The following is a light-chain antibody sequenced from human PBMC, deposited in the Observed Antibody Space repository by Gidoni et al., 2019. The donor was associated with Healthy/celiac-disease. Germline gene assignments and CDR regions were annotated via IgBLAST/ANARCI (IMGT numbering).Light chain of an antibody. CDR3: QTWGTGIRV. Sequence: QLVLTQSPSASASLGASVKLTCTLISEHSSYAIAWHQQQPEKGPRYLMKLNSDGSHSKGDGIPDRFSGSSSGAERYLTISSLQSEDEADYYCQTWGTGIRVFGGGTKLTVL. V-gene: IGLV4-69*01. CDR1: SEHSSYA. J-gene: IGLJ3*02. CDR2: LNSDGSH.